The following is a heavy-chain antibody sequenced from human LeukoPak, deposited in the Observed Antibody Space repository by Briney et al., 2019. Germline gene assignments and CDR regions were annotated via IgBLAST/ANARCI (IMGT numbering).Heavy chain of an antibody. Sequence: PSQTLSLTCTVSGGSLSSGGHFWSWIRQHPGNGLEWLRYIHYSGITYHNPSLKSRFTISVDTSKNQFSLKLSSVTGADTAVYFWARAGESSNYWATWFDPWGQGTLVTVSS. CDR2: IHYSGIT. D-gene: IGHD3-22*01. J-gene: IGHJ5*02. CDR1: GGSLSSGGHF. CDR3: ARAGESSNYWATWFDP. V-gene: IGHV4-31*03.